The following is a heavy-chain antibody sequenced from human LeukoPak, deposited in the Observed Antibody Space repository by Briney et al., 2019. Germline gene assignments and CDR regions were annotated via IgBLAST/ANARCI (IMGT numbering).Heavy chain of an antibody. D-gene: IGHD6-13*01. Sequence: GGSLRLSCAASGFTFTSYWMNWVRQAPGKGLVWVSRINTDGSSTNYADSVKGRFTISRDNAKNTLYLQMNSLRAEDTAVYYCQGGIAAAGTIDYWGQGTLVTVSS. J-gene: IGHJ4*02. CDR1: GFTFTSYW. CDR3: QGGIAAAGTIDY. V-gene: IGHV3-74*01. CDR2: INTDGSST.